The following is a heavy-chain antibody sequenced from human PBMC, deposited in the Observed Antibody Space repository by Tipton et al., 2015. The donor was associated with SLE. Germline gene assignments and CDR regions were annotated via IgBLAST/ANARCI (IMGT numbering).Heavy chain of an antibody. D-gene: IGHD4-17*01. CDR1: GGPISFDY. V-gene: IGHV4-4*07. J-gene: IGHJ2*01. Sequence: TLSLTCTVSGGPISFDYRSWVRQSAGRGLEWIGRIYSSGDRDYNPSLRSRVTMSIDASQNRVSLRLKSVSAADTAVYYCARGPDGEYVRYFDVWGPGTLVTVSS. CDR3: ARGPDGEYVRYFDV. CDR2: IYSSGDR.